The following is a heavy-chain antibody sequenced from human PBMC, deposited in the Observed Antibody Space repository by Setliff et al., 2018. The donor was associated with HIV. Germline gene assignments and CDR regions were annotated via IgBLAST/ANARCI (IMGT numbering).Heavy chain of an antibody. J-gene: IGHJ4*02. Sequence: PSETLSLTCTVSGGSISSGDYFLSWIRQAPGKGLEWIGCIYYSGSAYYNPSLKSRVTISVDTSKNQFSLSLTSVTAADTSVYYCARRTYGSGDYYKKSGLDYWGQGALVTVSS. V-gene: IGHV4-30-4*08. CDR1: GGSISSGDYF. D-gene: IGHD3-10*01. CDR3: ARRTYGSGDYYKKSGLDY. CDR2: IYYSGSA.